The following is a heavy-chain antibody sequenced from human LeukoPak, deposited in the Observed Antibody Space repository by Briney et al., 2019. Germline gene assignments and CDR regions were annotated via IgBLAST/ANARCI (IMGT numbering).Heavy chain of an antibody. D-gene: IGHD4-17*01. J-gene: IGHJ5*02. Sequence: GGSLSLSCAASGFTFGGHEMNWVRQAPGKGLAWLSYISTTGSTIYYADSVKGRFTISRDNAKTSLYLQMNSLTVEDTAVYYCARADPYGDSTPDSWGQGTPVTVSS. CDR1: GFTFGGHE. CDR2: ISTTGSTI. CDR3: ARADPYGDSTPDS. V-gene: IGHV3-48*03.